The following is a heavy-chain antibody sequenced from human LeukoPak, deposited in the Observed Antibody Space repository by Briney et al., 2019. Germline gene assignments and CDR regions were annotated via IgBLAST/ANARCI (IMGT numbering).Heavy chain of an antibody. CDR2: IYPGDSDT. CDR3: ARQVDTAMVTFDRTRGVRSEVFDP. CDR1: GYSFTSYW. V-gene: IGHV5-51*01. Sequence: GESLKISCKGSGYSFTSYWIGWVRQMPGKGLEWMGIIYPGDSDTRYSPSFQGQVTISADKSISTAYLQWSSLKASDTAMYHCARQVDTAMVTFDRTRGVRSEVFDPWGQGTLVTVSS. D-gene: IGHD5-18*01. J-gene: IGHJ5*02.